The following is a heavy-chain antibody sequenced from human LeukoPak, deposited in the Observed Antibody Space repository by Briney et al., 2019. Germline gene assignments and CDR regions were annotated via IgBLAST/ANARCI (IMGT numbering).Heavy chain of an antibody. Sequence: GGSLRLSCAASGFTFDDYAMHWVRQAPGKGLEWVASISWNSGDIVHADSVKGRFTISRDNAKNSLYLQMDSLRTEDTALYYCVKSGGYATAIRYFDLWGRGTLVTVSS. V-gene: IGHV3-9*01. CDR2: ISWNSGDI. D-gene: IGHD2-21*02. CDR1: GFTFDDYA. J-gene: IGHJ2*01. CDR3: VKSGGYATAIRYFDL.